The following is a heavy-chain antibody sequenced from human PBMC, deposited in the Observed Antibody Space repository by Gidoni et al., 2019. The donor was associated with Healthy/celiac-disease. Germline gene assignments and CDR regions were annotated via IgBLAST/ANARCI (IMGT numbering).Heavy chain of an antibody. J-gene: IGHJ5*02. V-gene: IGHV3-9*01. CDR1: GVTFDDYA. CDR3: AKGQKSGLANHCFDP. D-gene: IGHD3-3*01. Sequence: GVTFDDYAMHWVRQAPGQGRGWVSGSSWNSGIICYAASVNGRFTISRDNAKNSLFLQMNSLSAEDAAFYYCAKGQKSGLANHCFDPWGQGPLFTVSS. CDR2: SSWNSGII.